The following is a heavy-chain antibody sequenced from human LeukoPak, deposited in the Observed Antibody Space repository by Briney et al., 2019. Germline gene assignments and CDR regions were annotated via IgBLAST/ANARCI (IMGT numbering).Heavy chain of an antibody. D-gene: IGHD1-7*01. J-gene: IGHJ3*02. V-gene: IGHV1-18*01. CDR2: ISAFNGNT. CDR1: GYTFTSSG. Sequence: ASVKVSCTASGYTFTSSGISSVRQAPGQGLEWMGWISAFNGNTNYAQKLQGRVTMTTDTSTSTAYMELRSLRADDTAVYYCARDSEKTTGTTLDAFDIWGQGTMVTVSS. CDR3: ARDSEKTTGTTLDAFDI.